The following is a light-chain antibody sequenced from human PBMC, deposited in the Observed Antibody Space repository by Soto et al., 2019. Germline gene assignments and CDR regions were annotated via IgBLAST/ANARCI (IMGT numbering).Light chain of an antibody. CDR3: QVWGSSPDHVV. Sequence: SYEPTQPPSVSVAPGKPARITCGGNNIGSKSVHWYQQKPGQAPLLVISYDSDRPSGIPERFSGSNSGNTATLTISGVEAGDEADYYCQVWGSSPDHVVFGGGTKLTVL. CDR2: YDS. V-gene: IGLV3-21*04. J-gene: IGLJ3*02. CDR1: NIGSKS.